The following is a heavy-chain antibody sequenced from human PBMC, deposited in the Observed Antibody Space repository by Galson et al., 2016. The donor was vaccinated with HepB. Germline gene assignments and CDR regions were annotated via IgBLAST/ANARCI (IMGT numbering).Heavy chain of an antibody. D-gene: IGHD6-19*01. Sequence: SLRLSCAASGFSFSNNWMHWVRQGPGTGLVWVSRINTDGTNTNHAESLKGRFTISRDNAKTTVYLQMNSLRAEDTGVYYCAREKGADSGWYQVNNYYAMDVWGQGTTVTVSS. J-gene: IGHJ6*02. V-gene: IGHV3-74*01. CDR3: AREKGADSGWYQVNNYYAMDV. CDR2: INTDGTNT. CDR1: GFSFSNNW.